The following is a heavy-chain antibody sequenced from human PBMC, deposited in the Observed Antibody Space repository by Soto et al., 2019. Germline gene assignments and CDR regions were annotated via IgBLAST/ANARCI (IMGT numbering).Heavy chain of an antibody. CDR3: ARGSRISFDY. CDR2: IYHSGST. V-gene: IGHV4-30-2*01. J-gene: IGHJ4*02. CDR1: GGSISSGGYS. Sequence: QLQLQESGSGLVKPSQTLSLTCAVSGGSISSGGYSWSWIRQPPGKGLEWIGYIYHSGSTYYNPTVKSRVTITVDRSKTQFSLKLSSVTAADTAVYYCARGSRISFDYWGQGTLVTVSS.